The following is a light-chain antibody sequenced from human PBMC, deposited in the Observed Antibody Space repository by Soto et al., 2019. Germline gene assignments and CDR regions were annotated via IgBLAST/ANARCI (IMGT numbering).Light chain of an antibody. V-gene: IGKV1-5*03. CDR1: QTISSW. CDR2: KAS. CDR3: QHYKSYSEA. J-gene: IGKJ1*01. Sequence: DIQMTQSPSTLSGSVGDRVTITCRASQTISSWLAWYQQKPGKAPKLLIYKASTLKSGVPSRFSGSGSGKEFTLTISSLQPDDFATYYCQHYKSYSEAFGQGTKVELK.